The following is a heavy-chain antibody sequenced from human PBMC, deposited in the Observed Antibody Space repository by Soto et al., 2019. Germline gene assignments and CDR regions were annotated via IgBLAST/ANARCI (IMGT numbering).Heavy chain of an antibody. CDR2: IYHSGST. CDR3: ANRPITMVRGVII. V-gene: IGHV4-4*02. Sequence: SETLSLTCAVSGGSISSSNWWSWVRQPPGKGLEWIGEIYHSGSTNYNPSLKSRVTISVDKSKNQFSLKRSSVTAADTAVYYCANRPITMVRGVIIWGQGTMVTVSS. D-gene: IGHD3-10*01. CDR1: GGSISSSNW. J-gene: IGHJ3*02.